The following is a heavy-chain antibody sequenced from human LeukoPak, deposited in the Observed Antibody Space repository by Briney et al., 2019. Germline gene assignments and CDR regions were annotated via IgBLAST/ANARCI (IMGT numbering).Heavy chain of an antibody. CDR2: SSASGSIA. Sequence: GGSLRLSCEVSGFRFSDYAMNWVRQAPGKGLEWVSTSSASGSIAFYADSVKGRFTISRDFSKNTLYLQMNSLRVEDTAVYYCARDGEETIFGVVTHYYYYYMDVWGKGTTVTVSS. V-gene: IGHV3-23*01. J-gene: IGHJ6*03. CDR1: GFRFSDYA. CDR3: ARDGEETIFGVVTHYYYYYMDV. D-gene: IGHD3-3*01.